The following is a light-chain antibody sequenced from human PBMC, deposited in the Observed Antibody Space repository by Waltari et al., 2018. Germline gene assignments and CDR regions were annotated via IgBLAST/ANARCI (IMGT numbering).Light chain of an antibody. CDR2: GAS. J-gene: IGKJ1*01. CDR3: QHYVRLPAT. Sequence: EIVLTQSPGTLSLSPGERATLACRARQSVGRTLAWYQQKPGRAPRLLIFGASSRASGIPDRFSGSGSGTDFSLTISRLEPEDFAVYYCQHYVRLPATFGQGTKVEIK. V-gene: IGKV3-20*01. CDR1: QSVGRT.